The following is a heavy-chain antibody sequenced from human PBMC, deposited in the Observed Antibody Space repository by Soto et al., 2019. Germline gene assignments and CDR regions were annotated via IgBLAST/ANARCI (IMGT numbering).Heavy chain of an antibody. CDR3: AKDILEWLFGSGDYYYYGMDV. CDR1: GGTFSTYS. Sequence: QVQLVQSGAEVKKPGSSVKVSCKASGGTFSTYSISWVRQAPGQGLEWMGGIIRMLGKTNYAQKFQGRVTITADESTSTAYMDLSSLRSDDTAVYYCAKDILEWLFGSGDYYYYGMDVWGQGTTVTVSS. CDR2: IIRMLGKT. V-gene: IGHV1-69*12. D-gene: IGHD3-3*01. J-gene: IGHJ6*02.